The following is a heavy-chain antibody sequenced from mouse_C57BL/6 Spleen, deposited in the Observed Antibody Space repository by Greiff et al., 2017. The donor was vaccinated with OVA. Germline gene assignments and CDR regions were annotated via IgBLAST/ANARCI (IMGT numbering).Heavy chain of an antibody. D-gene: IGHD1-1*01. CDR3: ARSVITTVVAKAY. CDR1: GYTFTGYW. V-gene: IGHV1-9*01. J-gene: IGHJ3*01. Sequence: QVQLKQSGAELLKPGASVKLSCKATGYTFTGYWIERVKQRPGHGLEWIGEILPGSGSTNYHEKFKGKATFTADTSSNTAYMQLSSLTTEDSANDYTARSVITTVVAKAYWGQGTLVTVSA. CDR2: ILPGSGST.